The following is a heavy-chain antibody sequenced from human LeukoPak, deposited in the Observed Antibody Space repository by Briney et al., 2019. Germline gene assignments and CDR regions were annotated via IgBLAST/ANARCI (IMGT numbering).Heavy chain of an antibody. V-gene: IGHV4-59*01. CDR1: GGSISSYY. CDR3: ARGAFYYYDSSGYYVFDY. Sequence: SETLSLTCTVSGGSISSYYWSWIRQPPGKGLEWIGYIYYSGSTNYNPSLKSRVTISVDTSKNQFSLKLSSVTAADTAVYYCARGAFYYYDSSGYYVFDYWGQGTLVTVSS. D-gene: IGHD3-22*01. J-gene: IGHJ4*02. CDR2: IYYSGST.